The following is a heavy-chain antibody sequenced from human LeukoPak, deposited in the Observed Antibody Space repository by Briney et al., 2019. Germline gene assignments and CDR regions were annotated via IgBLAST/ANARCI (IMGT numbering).Heavy chain of an antibody. CDR1: GFTFDDYA. CDR2: IYNGGTT. V-gene: IGHV3-66*02. CDR3: AGGGEAARSLHY. Sequence: GRSLRLSCAASGFTFDDYAMHWVRQAPGKGLEWVSVIYNGGTTYYADSVKGRFTISRDNSKSTLFVYLQMNSLRTDDTAVYYCAGGGEAARSLHYWGQGTLVTVSS. D-gene: IGHD6-6*01. J-gene: IGHJ4*02.